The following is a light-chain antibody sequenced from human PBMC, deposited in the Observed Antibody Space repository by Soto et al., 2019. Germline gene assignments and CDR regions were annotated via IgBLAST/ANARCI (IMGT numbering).Light chain of an antibody. J-gene: IGKJ1*01. Sequence: DIQMTQSPSTLSASVGDRVTITCRASQSISSWSAWYQQKPGKAPNLLIYKASSLESAVPSRFSGSGSGTEFTLTISSLQPDDFANYYCQQYNSYPQTFGQGTNVEIK. V-gene: IGKV1-5*03. CDR3: QQYNSYPQT. CDR2: KAS. CDR1: QSISSW.